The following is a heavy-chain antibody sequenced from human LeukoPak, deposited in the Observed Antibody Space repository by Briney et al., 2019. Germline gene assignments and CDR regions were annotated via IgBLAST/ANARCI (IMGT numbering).Heavy chain of an antibody. Sequence: ASVKVSCKASGYTFTSYDINWVRQATGQGLGWMGWMNPNSGNTGYAQKFQGRVTMARNTSISTAYMELSSLRSEDTAVYYCARENRIQLWSDWGQGTLVTVSS. CDR3: ARENRIQLWSD. CDR1: GYTFTSYD. V-gene: IGHV1-8*01. CDR2: MNPNSGNT. D-gene: IGHD5-18*01. J-gene: IGHJ4*02.